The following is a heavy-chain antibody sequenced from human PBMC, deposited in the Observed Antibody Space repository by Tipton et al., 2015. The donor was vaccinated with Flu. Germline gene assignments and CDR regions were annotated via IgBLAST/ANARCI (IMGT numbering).Heavy chain of an antibody. D-gene: IGHD3-16*01. J-gene: IGHJ4*02. V-gene: IGHV1-46*01. CDR2: ILPSDGST. CDR3: ARDMGGFDY. Sequence: QLMQSGPEVKKPGASVKVSCKASGYSFTNYYIHWVRQAPGQGLEWMGVILPSDGSTTYAQKFQGRVTVTRDTSTSTVYMELNSLKSEDTAMYYCARDMGGFDYWGQGALVTVSS. CDR1: GYSFTNYY.